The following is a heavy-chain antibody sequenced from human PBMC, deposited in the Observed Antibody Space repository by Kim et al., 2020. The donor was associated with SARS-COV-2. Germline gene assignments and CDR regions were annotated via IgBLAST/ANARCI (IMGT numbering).Heavy chain of an antibody. CDR3: AKSGSSAVAGTEPLPFVY. D-gene: IGHD6-19*01. J-gene: IGHJ4*02. Sequence: GRFTISRDNSKNTLYLQMNSLRAEDTAVYYCAKSGSSAVAGTEPLPFVYWGQGTLVTVSS. V-gene: IGHV3-33*06.